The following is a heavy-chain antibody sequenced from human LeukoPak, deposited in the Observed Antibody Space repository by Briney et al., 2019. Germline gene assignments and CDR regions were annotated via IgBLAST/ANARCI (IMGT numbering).Heavy chain of an antibody. CDR1: GFTFSSYA. CDR2: ISDSGDYT. Sequence: GGSLRLSCARSGFTFSSYATSWVCQAPGQGLEWVSAISDSGDYTSYADSVRGRFTISRDNSRNTLYLQMISLRPDDTAVYYCAKDTSIRKYSNIGVCAPFLYWGEGPLVTVSS. D-gene: IGHD2-8*01. CDR3: AKDTSIRKYSNIGVCAPFLY. J-gene: IGHJ1*01. V-gene: IGHV3-23*01.